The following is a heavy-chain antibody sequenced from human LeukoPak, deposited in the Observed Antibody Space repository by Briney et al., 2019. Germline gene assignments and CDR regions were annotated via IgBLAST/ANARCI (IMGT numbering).Heavy chain of an antibody. CDR1: GASISSTKW. J-gene: IGHJ4*02. V-gene: IGHV4-4*02. D-gene: IGHD3-10*02. CDR2: IYHSGSI. CDR3: ASWPVDDCSGSKVDY. Sequence: KPSGPLSLTCAVSGASISSTKWWTWVRQPPGKGLEWIGEIYHSGSINYNPSLKSRVTISIDKSKNQFSLKVSSVTAADTAVYYCASWPVDDCSGSKVDYWGQGTLVTVSS.